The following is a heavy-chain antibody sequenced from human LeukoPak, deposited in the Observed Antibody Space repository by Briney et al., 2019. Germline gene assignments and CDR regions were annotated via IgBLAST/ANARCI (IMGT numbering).Heavy chain of an antibody. J-gene: IGHJ4*02. Sequence: PGGFLRLSCAASGFTFSSYAMHWVRQAPGKGLEWVAVIWDDGSNNSSADAVTDRFTISRDHSKNTLYLQMQSLRAEDTAVYYCARELEIAVAGTLGYWGQGTLVTVSS. CDR1: GFTFSSYA. CDR3: ARELEIAVAGTLGY. D-gene: IGHD6-19*01. CDR2: IWDDGSNN. V-gene: IGHV3-33*01.